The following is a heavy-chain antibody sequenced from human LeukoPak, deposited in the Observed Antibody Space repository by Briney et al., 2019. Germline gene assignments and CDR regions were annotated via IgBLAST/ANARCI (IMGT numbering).Heavy chain of an antibody. D-gene: IGHD6-6*01. CDR1: GFTFSGYA. V-gene: IGHV3-23*01. Sequence: GGSLRLPCAASGFTFSGYAMSWVRQAPGKGLEWVSAISGSGSSTYYADSVKGRFAISRDNSKNTLYLQMNSLRAEDTAVYYCAKGEYSSSSEFDYWGQGTLVTVSS. CDR3: AKGEYSSSSEFDY. J-gene: IGHJ4*02. CDR2: ISGSGSST.